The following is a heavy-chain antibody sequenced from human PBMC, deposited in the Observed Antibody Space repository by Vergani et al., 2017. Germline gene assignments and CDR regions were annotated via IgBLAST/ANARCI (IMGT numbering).Heavy chain of an antibody. Sequence: QVQLQESGPGLVKPSQTLSLTCTVSGGSISSGDYYWSWIRQPPGKGLEWLGYIYYSGSTYYNPSLKSRVTISVDTSTNQFSLKLSSVTAADTAVYYCARVRRDDSSGYYYYYGMDVWGQGTTVTVSS. CDR2: IYYSGST. D-gene: IGHD3-22*01. CDR3: ARVRRDDSSGYYYYYGMDV. J-gene: IGHJ6*02. CDR1: GGSISSGDYY. V-gene: IGHV4-30-4*01.